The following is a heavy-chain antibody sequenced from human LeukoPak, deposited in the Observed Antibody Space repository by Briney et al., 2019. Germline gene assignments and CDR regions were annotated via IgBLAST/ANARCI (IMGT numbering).Heavy chain of an antibody. CDR3: ARDYGGYGVFGY. CDR1: GFTFSSYG. V-gene: IGHV3-33*01. J-gene: IGHJ4*02. D-gene: IGHD1-26*01. CDR2: IWYDGSNK. Sequence: GSLRLSFAASGFTFSSYGMHWVRQAPGKGLEWVAVIWYDGSNKYYADSVKGRFTISRDNSKNTLYLQMNSLRAEDTAVYYCARDYGGYGVFGYWGQGTLVTVSS.